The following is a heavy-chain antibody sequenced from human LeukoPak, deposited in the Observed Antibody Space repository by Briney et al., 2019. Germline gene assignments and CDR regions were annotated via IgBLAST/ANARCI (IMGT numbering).Heavy chain of an antibody. V-gene: IGHV4-59*01. Sequence: PSETLSLTCTVSGGSISRYYWSWIRQPPGKGLEWIGYIYYSGSTNYNPSLKSRVTISVDTSKNQFSLKLSSVTAADTAVYYCARDRFPYSDQANWFDPWGQGTLVTVSS. J-gene: IGHJ5*02. CDR2: IYYSGST. CDR1: GGSISRYY. CDR3: ARDRFPYSDQANWFDP. D-gene: IGHD4-17*01.